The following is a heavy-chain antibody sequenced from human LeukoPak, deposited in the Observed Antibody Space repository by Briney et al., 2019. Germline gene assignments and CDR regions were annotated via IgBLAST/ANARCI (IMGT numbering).Heavy chain of an antibody. J-gene: IGHJ4*02. CDR3: ARDLPVPRRNIVVVPASSKASFDY. V-gene: IGHV1-18*01. Sequence: ASVTVSCMASGYTFTSYGISWVRPAPGQGLEWMGWISAYNGNTNYAQKLQGRVTMTTDTSTSTAYMELRSLRSDDTAVYYCARDLPVPRRNIVVVPASSKASFDYWGQGTLVTVSS. CDR2: ISAYNGNT. CDR1: GYTFTSYG. D-gene: IGHD2-2*01.